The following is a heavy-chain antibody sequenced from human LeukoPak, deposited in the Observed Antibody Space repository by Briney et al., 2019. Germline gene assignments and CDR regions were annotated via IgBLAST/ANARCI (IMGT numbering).Heavy chain of an antibody. CDR2: ISYDGSNK. J-gene: IGHJ4*02. V-gene: IGHV3-30*04. CDR3: ARGVHVEVVPAATLAYYFDY. CDR1: GFTFSSYA. Sequence: GRSLRLSCAASGFTFSSYAMHWVRQAPGKGLEWVAVISYDGSNKYYADSVKGRFTISRDNSKNTLYLQMNSLRAEDTAVYYCARGVHVEVVPAATLAYYFDYWGQGTLVTVSS. D-gene: IGHD2-2*01.